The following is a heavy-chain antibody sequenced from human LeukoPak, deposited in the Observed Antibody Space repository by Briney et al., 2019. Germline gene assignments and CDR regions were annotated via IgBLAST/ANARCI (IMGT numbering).Heavy chain of an antibody. Sequence: GGSLRLSCAASGFTFSSYSMNWVRQAPGKGLEWVSYISSSSSTIYYADSVKGRFTISRDNAKNSLYLQMNSLRAEDTAVYYCARDPPSMVPYYFDYWGQGTLVTVSS. CDR3: ARDPPSMVPYYFDY. V-gene: IGHV3-48*01. J-gene: IGHJ4*02. CDR1: GFTFSSYS. D-gene: IGHD3-10*01. CDR2: ISSSSSTI.